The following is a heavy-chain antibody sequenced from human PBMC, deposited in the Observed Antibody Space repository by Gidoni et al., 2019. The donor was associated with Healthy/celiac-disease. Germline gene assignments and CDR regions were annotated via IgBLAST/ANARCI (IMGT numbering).Heavy chain of an antibody. Sequence: EVQLLESGGGLVQPGGSLRLSGAASGFTFSSYARSWVRQAPGKGLEWVSAISGSGGSTYYADTVKGRFTISRDNSKNTLYLQMNSLRAEDTAVYYCAKDLNFCDILTGYKGFDYWGQGTLVTVSS. CDR2: ISGSGGST. J-gene: IGHJ4*02. V-gene: IGHV3-23*01. CDR1: GFTFSSYA. D-gene: IGHD3-9*01. CDR3: AKDLNFCDILTGYKGFDY.